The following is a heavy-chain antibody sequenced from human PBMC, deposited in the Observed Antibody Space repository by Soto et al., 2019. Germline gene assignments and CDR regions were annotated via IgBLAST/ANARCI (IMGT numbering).Heavy chain of an antibody. V-gene: IGHV4-39*01. CDR3: ARHLRLSPVVPAARGWFDP. D-gene: IGHD2-2*01. Sequence: SETLSLTCTVSGGSISSSSYYWGWIRQPPGKGLEWIGSIYYSGSTYYNPSLKSRVTISVDTSKNQFSLKLSSVTAADTAVYYCARHLRLSPVVPAARGWFDPWGQGTLVTVSS. J-gene: IGHJ5*02. CDR2: IYYSGST. CDR1: GGSISSSSYY.